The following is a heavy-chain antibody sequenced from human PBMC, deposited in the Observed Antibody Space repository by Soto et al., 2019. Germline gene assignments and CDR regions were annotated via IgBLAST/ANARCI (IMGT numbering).Heavy chain of an antibody. CDR3: ATAATRDEKFAP. CDR2: IYYSGST. J-gene: IGHJ5*02. V-gene: IGHV4-31*03. CDR1: GGSISSGGYY. D-gene: IGHD1-1*01. Sequence: ASETLSLTCTVSGGSISSGGYYWSWIRQHPGKGLEWIGYIYYSGSTYYNPSLKSRVTISVDTSKNQFSLKLSSVTAADTAVYYCATAATRDEKFAPWGQGTLVTVSS.